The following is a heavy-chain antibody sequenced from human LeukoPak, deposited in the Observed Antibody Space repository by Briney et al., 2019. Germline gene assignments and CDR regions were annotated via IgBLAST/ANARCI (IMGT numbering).Heavy chain of an antibody. Sequence: ASVKVCCKASGYTFAIYGISWVRQAPGQGLEWMAWISPYDGDTNYAQNFEGRVTMTTETSTSTAYMELRSLRSDDTAIYYCARDYCTRGGDCYKEDLFDPWGQGTLVTVSS. CDR3: ARDYCTRGGDCYKEDLFDP. J-gene: IGHJ5*02. CDR2: ISPYDGDT. V-gene: IGHV1-18*01. CDR1: GYTFAIYG. D-gene: IGHD2-21*02.